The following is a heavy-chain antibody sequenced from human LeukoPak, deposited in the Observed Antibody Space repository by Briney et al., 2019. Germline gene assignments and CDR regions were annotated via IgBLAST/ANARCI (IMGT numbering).Heavy chain of an antibody. CDR1: GYTFTSYG. V-gene: IGHV1-18*01. CDR2: ISAYNGNT. D-gene: IGHD3-10*01. CDR3: ARDNYHYGSGTHPLFFDY. Sequence: GASVKVSCKASGYTFTSYGISWVRQAPGQGLEWMGWISAYNGNTNYAQKLQGRVTMTTDTSTSTAYMELRSLRSDDTAVYYCARDNYHYGSGTHPLFFDYWGQGTLVTVSS. J-gene: IGHJ4*02.